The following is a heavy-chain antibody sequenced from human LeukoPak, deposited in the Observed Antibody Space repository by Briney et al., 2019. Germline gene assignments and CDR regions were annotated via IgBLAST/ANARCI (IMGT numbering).Heavy chain of an antibody. J-gene: IGHJ3*02. CDR1: GYTFTNYG. CDR3: ARIGVSVSAAGRYTDAFDI. CDR2: TSTHNANV. V-gene: IGHV1-18*01. D-gene: IGHD6-13*01. Sequence: VASVKVSFKASGYTFTNYGISWVRQAPGQGLEWMGWTSTHNANVNYAQNFQDRITMTTDTSTTTGYMELRSLRSDDTAVYYCARIGVSVSAAGRYTDAFDIWGQGTMVTVSS.